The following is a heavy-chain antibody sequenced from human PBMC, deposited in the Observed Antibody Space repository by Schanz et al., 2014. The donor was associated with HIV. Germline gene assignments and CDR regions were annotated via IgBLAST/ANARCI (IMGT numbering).Heavy chain of an antibody. Sequence: VQLVESGGGLAQPGRSLRLSCAASGFTFDDYAMHWVRQAPGKGLEWVSCISWNSGSIGYADSVKGRFTISRDNAKNSLYLQMNSLRAEDTALYYCACECDYGGNSCFDYWGQGTLVTVSS. V-gene: IGHV3-9*01. D-gene: IGHD4-17*01. CDR3: ACECDYGGNSCFDY. CDR1: GFTFDDYA. CDR2: ISWNSGSI. J-gene: IGHJ4*02.